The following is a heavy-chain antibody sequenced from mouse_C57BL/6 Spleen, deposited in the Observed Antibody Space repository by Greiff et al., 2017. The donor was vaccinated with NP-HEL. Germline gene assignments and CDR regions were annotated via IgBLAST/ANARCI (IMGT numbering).Heavy chain of an antibody. Sequence: LVESGAELVRPGASVTLSCKASGYTFTDYEMHWVKQTPVHGLEWIGAIDPETGGTAYNQKFKGKAILTADKSSSTAYMELRSLTSENSAVYYCTRSGGNYFDYWGQGTTLTVSS. J-gene: IGHJ2*01. D-gene: IGHD3-1*01. CDR1: GYTFTDYE. CDR2: IDPETGGT. CDR3: TRSGGNYFDY. V-gene: IGHV1-15*01.